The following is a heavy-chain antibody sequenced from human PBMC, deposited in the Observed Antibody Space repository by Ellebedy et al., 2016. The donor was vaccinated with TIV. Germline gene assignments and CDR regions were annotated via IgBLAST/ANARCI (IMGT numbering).Heavy chain of an antibody. D-gene: IGHD6-6*01. CDR1: GYTFTDYG. CDR3: ARDRDIRSSTDFQH. J-gene: IGHJ1*01. CDR2: IGTDMGNT. Sequence: AASVKVSCKASGYTFTDYGITWLRQAPGQGLEWMGWIGTDMGNTNYAQKFRGRVTMTTDTSTTTGYMGLRSLGSDDTALYYCARDRDIRSSTDFQHWGQGTLVTVSS. V-gene: IGHV1-18*04.